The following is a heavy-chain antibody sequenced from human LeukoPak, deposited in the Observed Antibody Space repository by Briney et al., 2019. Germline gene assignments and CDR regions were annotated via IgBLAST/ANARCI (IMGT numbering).Heavy chain of an antibody. CDR1: GFTFSSYG. D-gene: IGHD1-26*01. J-gene: IGHJ3*02. V-gene: IGHV3-33*01. Sequence: GGSLRLSCAASGFTFSSYGMHWVRQAPGKGLEGVAVIWYDGSNKYYADSVKGRFTISRDNSKNTLYLQMNSLRAEDTAVYYCARGDSGSSAFDIWGQGTMVTVSS. CDR2: IWYDGSNK. CDR3: ARGDSGSSAFDI.